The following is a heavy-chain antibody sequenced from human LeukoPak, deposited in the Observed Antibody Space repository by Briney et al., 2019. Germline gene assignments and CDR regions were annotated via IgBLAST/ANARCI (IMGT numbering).Heavy chain of an antibody. D-gene: IGHD3-10*01. J-gene: IGHJ4*02. CDR2: INPNSGGT. CDR3: ARDLMVRGDNGGYYFDY. Sequence: ASVKVSCKASGYAFTGYYMHWVRQAPGQGLEWMGWINPNSGGTNYAQKFQGRVTMTRDTSISTAYMELSRLRSDDTAVYYCARDLMVRGDNGGYYFDYWGQGTLVTVSS. CDR1: GYAFTGYY. V-gene: IGHV1-2*02.